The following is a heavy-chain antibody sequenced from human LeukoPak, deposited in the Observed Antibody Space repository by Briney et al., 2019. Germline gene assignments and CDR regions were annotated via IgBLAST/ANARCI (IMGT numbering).Heavy chain of an antibody. CDR2: IRSDTDGGTA. Sequence: GGSLRLSCDASGFTFSKAWMSWVRQAPGKGQEWVGRIRSDTDGGTADYAAPVKGRFTISRDDSKNTLYLQMNSLESEDTAVYHCTAELEIWYGARYFDYWGQGSPVTVSS. CDR3: TAELEIWYGARYFDY. D-gene: IGHD3-10*01. CDR1: GFTFSKAW. J-gene: IGHJ4*02. V-gene: IGHV3-15*01.